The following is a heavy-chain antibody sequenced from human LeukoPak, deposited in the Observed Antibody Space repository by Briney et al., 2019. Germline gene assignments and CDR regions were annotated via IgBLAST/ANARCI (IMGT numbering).Heavy chain of an antibody. D-gene: IGHD3-16*02. J-gene: IGHJ3*02. V-gene: IGHV3-23*01. Sequence: PGGTLRLSCAASGFTFSSYGMSWVRQAPGKGLEWVSAISGSGGNTYYADSVKGRFTISRDSSKNTLYLQMNSLRAEDTAVYYCAKGGMITFGGVIVRTYAFDIWGQGTMVTVSS. CDR2: ISGSGGNT. CDR1: GFTFSSYG. CDR3: AKGGMITFGGVIVRTYAFDI.